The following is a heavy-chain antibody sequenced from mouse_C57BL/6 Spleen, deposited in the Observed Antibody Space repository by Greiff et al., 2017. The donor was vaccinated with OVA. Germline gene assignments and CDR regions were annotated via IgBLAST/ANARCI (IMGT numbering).Heavy chain of an antibody. CDR2: IYPSDSET. D-gene: IGHD2-4*01. V-gene: IGHV1-61*01. CDR3: ARSRDYEGYAMDD. Sequence: QVQLQQSGAELVRPGSSVKLSCKASGYTFTSYWMAWVKQRPGQGLEWIGNIYPSDSETPYNHKIKNQATLTVDNTSNTTYMQLSSLTSEDSAVYYCARSRDYEGYAMDDWGQGTSVTVSS. CDR1: GYTFTSYW. J-gene: IGHJ4*01.